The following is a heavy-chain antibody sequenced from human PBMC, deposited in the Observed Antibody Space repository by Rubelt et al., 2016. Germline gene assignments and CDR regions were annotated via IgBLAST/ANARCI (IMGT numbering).Heavy chain of an antibody. D-gene: IGHD3-3*01. Sequence: QVQLVQSGAEGKKPGSSVKVSCKASGGTFSSYAISWVRQAPGQGLEWMGGNIPICGTANYAQKFQGRVPITADESTSPAYMELSSLRSEDTAVYYCATGGDFGVVIPNWFDPWGQGTLVTVSS. CDR2: NIPICGTA. CDR3: ATGGDFGVVIPNWFDP. J-gene: IGHJ5*02. V-gene: IGHV1-69*01. CDR1: GGTFSSYA.